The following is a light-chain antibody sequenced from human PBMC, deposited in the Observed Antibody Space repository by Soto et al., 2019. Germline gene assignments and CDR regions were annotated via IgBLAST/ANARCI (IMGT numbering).Light chain of an antibody. CDR2: GAS. J-gene: IGKJ1*01. Sequence: EIVLTQSPGTLSLSPGERATLSCRASQSVSSNNLVWYQQKPGQAPRLLIYGASYRAAGIPDRFSGSGAGTDFTLTSSRLEPEDFALYYCQQYGSSPWTFGQGTKVDIK. CDR3: QQYGSSPWT. V-gene: IGKV3-20*01. CDR1: QSVSSNN.